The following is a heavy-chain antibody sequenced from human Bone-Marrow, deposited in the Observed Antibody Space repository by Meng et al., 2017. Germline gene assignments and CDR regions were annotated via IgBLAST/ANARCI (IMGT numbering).Heavy chain of an antibody. CDR3: ARELSIAAAPFDP. CDR2: INTNTGNP. D-gene: IGHD6-13*01. Sequence: QVQLVQSGAEVKKPGSSVKVSCKASGGTFSSYAMNWVRQAPGQGLEWMGWINTNTGNPTYAQGFTGRFVFSLDTSVSTAYLQISSLKAEDTAVYYCARELSIAAAPFDPWGQGTLVTVSS. J-gene: IGHJ5*02. V-gene: IGHV7-4-1*02. CDR1: GGTFSSYA.